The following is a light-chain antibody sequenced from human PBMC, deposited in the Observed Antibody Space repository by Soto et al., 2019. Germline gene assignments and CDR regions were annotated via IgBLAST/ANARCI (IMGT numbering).Light chain of an antibody. Sequence: LTQPASVSGSPGQSITISCTGTSSDIGGHHFVSWYQQQSGKAPKLVIYEVTDRPSGVSDRFSGSKSGNTASLTISGLQPEDEADYYCSSYTSSSLYVFGTGTKVTVL. CDR1: SSDIGGHHF. CDR3: SSYTSSSLYV. V-gene: IGLV2-14*01. J-gene: IGLJ1*01. CDR2: EVT.